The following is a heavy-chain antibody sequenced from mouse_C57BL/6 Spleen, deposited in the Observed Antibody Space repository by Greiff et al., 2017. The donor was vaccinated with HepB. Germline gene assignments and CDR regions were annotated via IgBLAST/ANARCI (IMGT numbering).Heavy chain of an antibody. Sequence: EVKLEESGGGLVKPGGSLKLSCAASGFTFSSYAMSWVRQTPEKRLEWVATISDGGSYTYYPDNVKGRFTISRDNAKNNLYLQMSHLKSEDTAMYYCARDGPYSNYGYAMDYWGQGTSVTVSS. J-gene: IGHJ4*01. CDR3: ARDGPYSNYGYAMDY. CDR1: GFTFSSYA. CDR2: ISDGGSYT. D-gene: IGHD2-5*01. V-gene: IGHV5-4*01.